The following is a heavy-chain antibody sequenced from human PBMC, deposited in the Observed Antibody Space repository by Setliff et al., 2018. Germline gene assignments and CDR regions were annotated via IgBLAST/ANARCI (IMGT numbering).Heavy chain of an antibody. Sequence: ASVPVSCPASGYTFTSYGISWVRQAPGQGLEWMGWISAYNGNTNYAQKLQGRVTMTTDTSTSTAYMELRSRRSDDTAVYFCSRAPRLEWILPTFDYWGQGTPVTVSS. J-gene: IGHJ4*02. D-gene: IGHD3-3*01. CDR3: SRAPRLEWILPTFDY. CDR2: ISAYNGNT. CDR1: GYTFTSYG. V-gene: IGHV1-18*01.